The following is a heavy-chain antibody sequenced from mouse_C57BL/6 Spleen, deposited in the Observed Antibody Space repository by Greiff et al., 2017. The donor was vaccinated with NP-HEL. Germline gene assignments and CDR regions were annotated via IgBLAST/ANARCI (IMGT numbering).Heavy chain of an antibody. CDR2: IYPRSGNT. J-gene: IGHJ3*01. CDR3: ARSYGSSYEGAAWFAY. D-gene: IGHD1-1*01. CDR1: GYTFTSYG. Sequence: QVQLKQSGAELARPGASVKLSCKASGYTFTSYGISWVKQRTGQGLEWIGEIYPRSGNTYYNEKFKGKATLTADKSSSTAYMELRSLTSEDSAVYFCARSYGSSYEGAAWFAYWGQGALVTVAA. V-gene: IGHV1-81*01.